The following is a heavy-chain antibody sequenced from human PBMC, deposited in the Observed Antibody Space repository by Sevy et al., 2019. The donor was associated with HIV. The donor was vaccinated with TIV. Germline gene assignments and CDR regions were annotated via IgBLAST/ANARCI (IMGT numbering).Heavy chain of an antibody. CDR3: ARDRGYSGYDYDY. D-gene: IGHD5-12*01. CDR1: GGSISSYY. CDR2: IYYSGST. Sequence: SETLSLTCTVSGGSISSYYWSWIRQPPGKGLEWIGNIYYSGSTNYNPSLRSRVTISVDTSKNQFSLKLSSVTAADTAVYYCARDRGYSGYDYDYWGQGTLLTVSS. J-gene: IGHJ4*02. V-gene: IGHV4-59*01.